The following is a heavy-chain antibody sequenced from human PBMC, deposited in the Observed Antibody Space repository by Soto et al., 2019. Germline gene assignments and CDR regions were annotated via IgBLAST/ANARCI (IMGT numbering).Heavy chain of an antibody. CDR1: GGTFSSYA. J-gene: IGHJ6*02. D-gene: IGHD3-10*01. V-gene: IGHV1-69*12. CDR2: IIPIFGTA. Sequence: QVQLVQSGAEVKKPGSSVKVSCKASGGTFSSYAISWVRQAPGQGLEWMGGIIPIFGTANYAQKFQGRVTITAAESTSTAYMELSSLGSEDTAGYYWAGARGGLWFGGGDVWGQGTTVTVSS. CDR3: AGARGGLWFGGGDV.